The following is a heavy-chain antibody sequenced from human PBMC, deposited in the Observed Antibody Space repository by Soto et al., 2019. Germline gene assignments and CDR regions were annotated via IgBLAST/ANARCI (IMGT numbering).Heavy chain of an antibody. CDR1: GFTFSSYA. V-gene: IGHV3-23*01. D-gene: IGHD4-17*01. CDR2: ISGSGGST. CDR3: AKPTDDYGDYYGMDV. Sequence: PGGSLRLSCAASGFTFSSYAMSWVRQAPGKGLEWVSAISGSGGSTYYADSVKGRFTISRDNSKNTLYLQMNSLRAEDTAVYYCAKPTDDYGDYYGMDVWGQGTTVTVSS. J-gene: IGHJ6*02.